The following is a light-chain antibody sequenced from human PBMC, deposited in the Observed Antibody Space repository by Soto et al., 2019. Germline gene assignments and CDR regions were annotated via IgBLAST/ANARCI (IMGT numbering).Light chain of an antibody. V-gene: IGKV3-11*01. Sequence: EIVLTQSPATLSLSPGERATLSCRASQSVSSFLVWYQQKLGQAPRLLIYDASNRATGIPARFSGSGSGTDFTLTISSLEPEDFAVYYCQQRSKWLTFGGGTKVEIK. CDR1: QSVSSF. J-gene: IGKJ4*01. CDR2: DAS. CDR3: QQRSKWLT.